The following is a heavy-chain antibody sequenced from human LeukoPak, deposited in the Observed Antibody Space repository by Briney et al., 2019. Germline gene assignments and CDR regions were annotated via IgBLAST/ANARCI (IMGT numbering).Heavy chain of an antibody. CDR3: AMMGRDGYNSGDY. Sequence: SVKVSCKASGGTFSSYAISWVRQAPGQGLEWMGGIIPIFGTANYAQKFQGRVTITADESTSTAYMELSSLRSEDTAVYYCAMMGRDGYNSGDYWGQGTLVTVSS. V-gene: IGHV1-69*01. J-gene: IGHJ4*02. CDR1: GGTFSSYA. D-gene: IGHD5-24*01. CDR2: IIPIFGTA.